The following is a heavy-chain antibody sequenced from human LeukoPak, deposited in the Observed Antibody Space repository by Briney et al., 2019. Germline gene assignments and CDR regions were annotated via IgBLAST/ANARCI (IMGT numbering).Heavy chain of an antibody. D-gene: IGHD1-20*01. CDR2: INTNNGNT. Sequence: GASVKVSCKASGYTFSTYGTNWVRQAPGQGLEWMGWINTNNGNTNYAQKFQGRVTMTRDTSTSTAYMELRSLGSDDTAVYYCARKGCFDNCYLFDYWGQGTLATVSS. CDR3: ARKGCFDNCYLFDY. V-gene: IGHV1-18*01. J-gene: IGHJ4*02. CDR1: GYTFSTYG.